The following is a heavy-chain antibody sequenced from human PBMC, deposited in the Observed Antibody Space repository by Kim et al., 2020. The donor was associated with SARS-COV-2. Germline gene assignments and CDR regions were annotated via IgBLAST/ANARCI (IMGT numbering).Heavy chain of an antibody. CDR3: ARIVGATGFVRY. V-gene: IGHV3-66*01. CDR2: T. D-gene: IGHD1-26*01. J-gene: IGHJ4*02. Sequence: TYHADSVKGRFTISRDNSKNTLYLQMNSLRAEDTAVYYCARIVGATGFVRYWGQGTLVTVSS.